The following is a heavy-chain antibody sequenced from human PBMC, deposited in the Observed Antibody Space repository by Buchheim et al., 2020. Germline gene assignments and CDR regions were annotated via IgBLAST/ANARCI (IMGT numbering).Heavy chain of an antibody. D-gene: IGHD3-10*01. V-gene: IGHV3-7*01. Sequence: EVQLVESGGGLVQPGGSLRLSCAASGFTFSDSWMDWVRQAPGKGLEWVANISPDGSERYYVDSVTGRFFISRDNTKNSLFLQMNSLRAEDTGVYYCSLSLNYWGRGTL. J-gene: IGHJ4*02. CDR3: SLSLNY. CDR1: GFTFSDSW. CDR2: ISPDGSER.